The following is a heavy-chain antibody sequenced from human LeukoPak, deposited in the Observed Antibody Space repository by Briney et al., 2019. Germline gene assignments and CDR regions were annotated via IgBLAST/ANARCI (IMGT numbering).Heavy chain of an antibody. Sequence: ASVKVSCKASGYNFTSFEINWVRLTTGQGLEWVGWMNPNTGGAGYAQKFQGRVSMARDTSSSTAYLDLTSLRSDDTAVYFCAPHFIVATMLWGQGPLVTVSS. CDR3: APHFIVATML. V-gene: IGHV1-8*01. D-gene: IGHD2-21*01. J-gene: IGHJ4*02. CDR1: GYNFTSFE. CDR2: MNPNTGGA.